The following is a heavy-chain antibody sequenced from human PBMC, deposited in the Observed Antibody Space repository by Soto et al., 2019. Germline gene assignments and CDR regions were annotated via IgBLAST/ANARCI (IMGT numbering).Heavy chain of an antibody. CDR3: AKDSMVRGVLPTTFDY. Sequence: SRRHSCAASRFAFSSYAMNLVRQAPGKGLEWVSVISASGDNTYYADSVKGRFTISRDNSENTLFLQMNSLRAEDTAVYYCAKDSMVRGVLPTTFDYWGQGTLVTVSS. CDR2: ISASGDNT. J-gene: IGHJ4*02. D-gene: IGHD3-10*01. V-gene: IGHV3-23*01. CDR1: RFAFSSYA.